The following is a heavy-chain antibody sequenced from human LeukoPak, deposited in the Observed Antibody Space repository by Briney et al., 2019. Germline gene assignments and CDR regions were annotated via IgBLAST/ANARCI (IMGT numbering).Heavy chain of an antibody. CDR2: ISSSSSYI. CDR1: GFTFSSYS. V-gene: IGHV3-21*01. Sequence: PGGSLRLSCAASGFTFSSYSMNWVRQAPGKGLEWVSSISSSSSYIYYADSVKGRFTISRDNAKNSLYLQMNSLRAEDTAVYYCVRGAFTAWELLDWGQGTLVTVSS. D-gene: IGHD1-26*01. CDR3: VRGAFTAWELLD. J-gene: IGHJ4*02.